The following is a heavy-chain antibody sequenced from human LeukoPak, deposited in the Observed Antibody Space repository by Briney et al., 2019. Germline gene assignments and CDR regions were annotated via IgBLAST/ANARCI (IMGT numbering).Heavy chain of an antibody. J-gene: IGHJ5*02. CDR2: IYYSGST. V-gene: IGHV4-59*08. D-gene: IGHD4/OR15-4a*01. CDR1: GGSISSYY. Sequence: PSETLSLTCTVSGGSISSYYWSWLRQPPGKGLEWIGYIYYSGSTNYNPSLKSRVTISVDTSKNQFSLKLSSVTAADTAVYYCARLKYNWFDPWGQGTLVTVSS. CDR3: ARLKYNWFDP.